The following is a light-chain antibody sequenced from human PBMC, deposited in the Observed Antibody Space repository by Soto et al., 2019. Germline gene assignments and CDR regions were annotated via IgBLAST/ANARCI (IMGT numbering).Light chain of an antibody. V-gene: IGKV3-11*01. CDR2: DAS. CDR3: QQRSKWPRNT. Sequence: EIVLTQSPATLSFPPGEGATLSCSASQRVGTYLAWYQQKPGQAPTLLIYDASTRATGIPARFSGSGSGTDFTLTISSLEPEDFAVYYCQQRSKWPRNTFGQGTRLEIK. J-gene: IGKJ5*01. CDR1: QRVGTY.